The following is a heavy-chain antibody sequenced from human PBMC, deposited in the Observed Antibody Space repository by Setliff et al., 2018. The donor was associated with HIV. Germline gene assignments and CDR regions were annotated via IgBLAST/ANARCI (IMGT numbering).Heavy chain of an antibody. Sequence: ASVKVSCKSSTNTFLNYGISWVRQAPGQGLEWMGWISVHDDNSNYAQRFRDRVTMTTDIPTSTAYMELRGLRSDDTAVYYCARDVGYCTATSCQTGFDYWGQGTLVTVSS. J-gene: IGHJ4*02. CDR1: TNTFLNYG. CDR3: ARDVGYCTATSCQTGFDY. D-gene: IGHD2-8*02. V-gene: IGHV1-18*01. CDR2: ISVHDDNS.